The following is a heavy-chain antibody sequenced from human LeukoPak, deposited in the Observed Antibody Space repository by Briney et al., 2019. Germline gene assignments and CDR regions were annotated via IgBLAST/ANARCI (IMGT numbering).Heavy chain of an antibody. CDR1: GGSISSSTYY. D-gene: IGHD1-26*01. J-gene: IGHJ5*02. CDR3: ARGGGEGSYDGPFDP. Sequence: TLSLTCTVSGGSISSSTYYWGWIRQPPGKGLEWIGSIYYSGSTYYNPYLKSRVTISIDTSKNQFSLKPSSVTAADTAVYYCARGGGEGSYDGPFDPWGQGTLVTVSS. V-gene: IGHV4-39*07. CDR2: IYYSGST.